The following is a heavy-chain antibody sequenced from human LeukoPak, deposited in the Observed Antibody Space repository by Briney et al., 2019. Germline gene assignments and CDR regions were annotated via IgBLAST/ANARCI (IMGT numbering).Heavy chain of an antibody. D-gene: IGHD4-11*01. Sequence: GGSLRLSCAASGLTFSSHWMHWVRQAPGKGLVWVSRITNDGSSTTYADSVKGRFTISRDNAKNMLYLQVNSLRAEDTAVYYCARNDYQGYYYYGMDVWGQGTTVTVSS. J-gene: IGHJ6*02. CDR3: ARNDYQGYYYYGMDV. CDR2: ITNDGSST. V-gene: IGHV3-74*01. CDR1: GLTFSSHW.